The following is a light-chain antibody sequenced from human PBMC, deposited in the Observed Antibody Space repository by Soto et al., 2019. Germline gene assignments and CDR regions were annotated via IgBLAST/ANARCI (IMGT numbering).Light chain of an antibody. CDR3: QKYNSALFT. Sequence: DIQMTQSPSSLSASVGDRVTITCRASEGISNCLAWYQQKPGKVPKLLIYAASTLQSGDPSRFSGSGSATDFTLIISSLQPEDVATYYCQKYNSALFTFGPGTKVDIK. J-gene: IGKJ3*01. CDR2: AAS. V-gene: IGKV1-27*01. CDR1: EGISNC.